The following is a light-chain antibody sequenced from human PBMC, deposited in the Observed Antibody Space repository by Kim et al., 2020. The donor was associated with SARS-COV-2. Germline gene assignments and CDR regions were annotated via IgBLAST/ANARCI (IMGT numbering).Light chain of an antibody. J-gene: IGLJ2*01. CDR2: LNSDGSH. Sequence: VKLTCTLSSAHSSYAIAWHQQQPEKGPRYLMKLNSDGSHSKGDGIPDRFSGSSSGAERYLTISSLQSEDEADYYCQTWGTGIPVVFGGGTQLTVL. CDR3: QTWGTGIPVV. V-gene: IGLV4-69*01. CDR1: SAHSSYA.